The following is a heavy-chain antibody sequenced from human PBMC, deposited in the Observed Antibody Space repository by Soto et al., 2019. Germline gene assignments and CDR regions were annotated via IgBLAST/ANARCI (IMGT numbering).Heavy chain of an antibody. D-gene: IGHD1-1*01. CDR3: AREVPSRYFDL. Sequence: QVRLQQWGAGLLKPSETLSLTCAVYGASFSDSYWNWIRQPPGKGLEWIGEINHSGSTIYNTSLESRVTKSLDTSRKQFTLTMRSATAADTAVYYCAREVPSRYFDLWGRGTPVTVSS. J-gene: IGHJ2*01. V-gene: IGHV4-34*01. CDR1: GASFSDSY. CDR2: INHSGST.